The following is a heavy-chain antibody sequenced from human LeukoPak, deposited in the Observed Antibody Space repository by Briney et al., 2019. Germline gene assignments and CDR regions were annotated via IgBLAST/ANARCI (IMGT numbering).Heavy chain of an antibody. V-gene: IGHV3-23*01. Sequence: GASLRLSCAGSGFTFRTYAMGWVPQAPGKGLEGVSSINSGGDDTYYADSVKGRFTISRDNFKNTLYLQMNSLRAEDTAVYYCVKPPRLSIIRGEGMDVWGQGTTVTVSS. CDR3: VKPPRLSIIRGEGMDV. D-gene: IGHD3-10*01. J-gene: IGHJ6*02. CDR1: GFTFRTYA. CDR2: INSGGDDT.